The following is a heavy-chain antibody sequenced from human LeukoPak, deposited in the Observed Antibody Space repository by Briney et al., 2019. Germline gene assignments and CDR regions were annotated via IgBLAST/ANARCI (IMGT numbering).Heavy chain of an antibody. CDR1: GGTFSSYV. V-gene: IGHV1-69*13. J-gene: IGHJ6*03. CDR2: ITGTA. D-gene: IGHD3-16*01. CDR3: ARAFDVAPQERYMDV. Sequence: ASVKVSCKASGGTFSSYVINWVRQAPGQGREWMGGITGTANYAQKFQGRVPITADEATSTAYMELNSLRSEDTAVYYCARAFDVAPQERYMDVWGKGTPVTISS.